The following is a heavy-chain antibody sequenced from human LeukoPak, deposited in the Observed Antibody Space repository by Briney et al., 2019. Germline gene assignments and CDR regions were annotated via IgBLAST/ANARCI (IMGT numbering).Heavy chain of an antibody. CDR2: INHSGST. CDR1: GGSFSGYY. J-gene: IGHJ4*02. D-gene: IGHD2-15*01. Sequence: SETLSLTCAVYGGSFSGYYWSWIRQPPGKGLEWIGEINHSGSTNYNPSLKSRVTISVDTSKNQFSLKLSSVTAADTAVYCCARVVVAARNGDYWGQGTLVTVPS. V-gene: IGHV4-34*01. CDR3: ARVVVAARNGDY.